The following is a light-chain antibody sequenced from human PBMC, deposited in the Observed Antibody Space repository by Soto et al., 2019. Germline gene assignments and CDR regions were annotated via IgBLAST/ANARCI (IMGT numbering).Light chain of an antibody. CDR3: QQSYITPYT. J-gene: IGKJ2*01. CDR2: DAY. Sequence: DMQMTQSPSSLSASVGDRVTITCRASQSMSNYLNWYQHKPGKAPTLLIYDAYSLESGVPSRFRGSGSGTDFTLTISSLQPEDFATYYCQQSYITPYTFGQGNKLEIK. CDR1: QSMSNY. V-gene: IGKV1-39*01.